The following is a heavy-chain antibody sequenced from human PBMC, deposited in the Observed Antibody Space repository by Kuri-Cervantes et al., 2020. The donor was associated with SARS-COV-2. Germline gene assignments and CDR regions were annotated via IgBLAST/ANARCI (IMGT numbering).Heavy chain of an antibody. D-gene: IGHD3-3*01. CDR1: GFTFSNAW. V-gene: IGHV3-15*01. CDR3: TTLSYYDFWYFDY. J-gene: IGHJ4*02. CDR2: IKSKTDGGTT. Sequence: GGSLRLSCAASGFTFSNAWMSWVRQAPRKGLEWVGRIKSKTDGGTTDYAAPVKGRFTISRDDSKNTLYLQMNSLKTEDTAVYYCTTLSYYDFWYFDYWGQGTLVTVSS.